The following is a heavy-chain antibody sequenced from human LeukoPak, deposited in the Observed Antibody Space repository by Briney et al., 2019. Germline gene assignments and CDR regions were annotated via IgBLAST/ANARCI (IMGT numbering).Heavy chain of an antibody. Sequence: GGSLRLSCVASGFTVSSNYMSWVRQAPGKGLEWVSVIYSGGSTYYADSVKGRFTISRDNAKNSLYLQMNSLRAEDTAVYYCARDEFFPNYYDSSGYPRRNGAFDIWGQGTMVTVSS. CDR1: GFTVSSNY. CDR2: IYSGGST. D-gene: IGHD3-22*01. J-gene: IGHJ3*02. V-gene: IGHV3-66*01. CDR3: ARDEFFPNYYDSSGYPRRNGAFDI.